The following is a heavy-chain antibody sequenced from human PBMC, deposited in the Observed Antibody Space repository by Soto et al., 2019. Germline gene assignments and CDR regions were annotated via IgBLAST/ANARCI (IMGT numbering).Heavy chain of an antibody. CDR3: AAGGAARPYYYYYYMDV. V-gene: IGHV1-24*01. Sequence: ASVKVSCKVSGYTLTELSMHWVRQAPGKGLEWMGGFDPEDGETIYAQKFQGRVTMTEDTSTDTAYMELSSLRSEDTAVYYCAAGGAARPYYYYYYMDVWGKGTTVTVS. CDR1: GYTLTELS. CDR2: FDPEDGET. D-gene: IGHD6-6*01. J-gene: IGHJ6*03.